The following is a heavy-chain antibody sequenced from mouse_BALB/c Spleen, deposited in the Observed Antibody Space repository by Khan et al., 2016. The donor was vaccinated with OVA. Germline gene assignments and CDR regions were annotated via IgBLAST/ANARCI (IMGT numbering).Heavy chain of an antibody. D-gene: IGHD2-3*01. CDR2: ITPNNGDT. Sequence: VQLQQSGPELVKPGASVKISCKTSGYTFTEYTMHWVKQSRGKSLEWMGGITPNNGDTSYNQKFKGKATLTVDKSSSTAYMELRSLTSEDSAVYYCSSCDGAWFAYWGQGTLVTVSA. V-gene: IGHV1-18*01. CDR3: SSCDGAWFAY. J-gene: IGHJ3*01. CDR1: GYTFTEYT.